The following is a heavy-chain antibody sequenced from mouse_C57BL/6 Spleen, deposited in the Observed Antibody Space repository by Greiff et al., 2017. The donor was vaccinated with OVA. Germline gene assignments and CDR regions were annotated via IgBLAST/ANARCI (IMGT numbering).Heavy chain of an antibody. J-gene: IGHJ2*01. D-gene: IGHD1-1*01. CDR1: GFSFNTYA. Sequence: EVHLVESGGGLVQPKGSLKLSCAASGFSFNTYAMNWVRQAPGKGLEWVARIRSKSNNYATYYADSVKDRFTISRDDSESMLYLQMNNLKTEDTAMYYCVRHSGSSYVGYYFDYWGQGTTLTVSS. V-gene: IGHV10-1*01. CDR3: VRHSGSSYVGYYFDY. CDR2: IRSKSNNYAT.